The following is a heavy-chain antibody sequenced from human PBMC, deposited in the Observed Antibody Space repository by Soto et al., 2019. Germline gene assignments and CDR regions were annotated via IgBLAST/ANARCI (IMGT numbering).Heavy chain of an antibody. CDR1: GGSISSYY. CDR2: IYYSGST. D-gene: IGHD2-8*02. V-gene: IGHV4-59*01. CDR3: ARATGDYGMDV. J-gene: IGHJ6*02. Sequence: TLSLTCTVSGGSISSYYWSWIRQPPGKGLEWIGYIYYSGSTNYNPSLKSRVTISVDTSKNQFSLKLSSVTAADTAVYYCARATGDYGMDVWGQGTTVTVSS.